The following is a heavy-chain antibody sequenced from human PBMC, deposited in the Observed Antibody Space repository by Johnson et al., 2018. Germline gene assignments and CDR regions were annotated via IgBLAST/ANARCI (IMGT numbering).Heavy chain of an antibody. CDR3: ARGAWGYDSSGYYSDAFDI. CDR1: GFTFSSYA. D-gene: IGHD3-22*01. CDR2: IPYDGRNK. Sequence: QVQLVQSGGGVVQPGRSLRLSCAASGFTFSSYAMHWVRQAPGKGLEWVAVIPYDGRNKYYADSAKGRFTISTDNSKNTLSLQMNRLRAEETAVYYGARGAWGYDSSGYYSDAFDIWGQGTMVTVSS. V-gene: IGHV3-30-3*01. J-gene: IGHJ3*02.